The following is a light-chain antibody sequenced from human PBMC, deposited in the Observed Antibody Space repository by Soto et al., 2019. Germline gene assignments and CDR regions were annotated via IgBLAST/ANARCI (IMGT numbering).Light chain of an antibody. V-gene: IGKV3-11*01. J-gene: IGKJ3*01. CDR1: HSVDRY. Sequence: EGVLTQSPYTLSLPPGETATLSCRASHSVDRYVAWYPQKVGQATRLLIYDAYTRSTGVGARFTGSGSATHYRLTINRLEPEAFAVYDCQRRCQWPRTFGTGTKV. CDR3: QRRCQWPRT. CDR2: DAY.